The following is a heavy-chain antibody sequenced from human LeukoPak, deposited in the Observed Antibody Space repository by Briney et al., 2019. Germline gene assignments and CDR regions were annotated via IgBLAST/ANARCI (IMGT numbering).Heavy chain of an antibody. CDR2: ISAYNGNT. D-gene: IGHD6-13*01. V-gene: IGHV1-18*01. Sequence: ASVKVSCKASGYTFTSYGISWVRQAPGQGLEWMGWISAYNGNTNYAQKLQGRVTMTTDTSTSTAYMELRSLRSDDTAVYYCARLTIAAAGPTYFDYWGQGTLVTVSS. J-gene: IGHJ4*02. CDR1: GYTFTSYG. CDR3: ARLTIAAAGPTYFDY.